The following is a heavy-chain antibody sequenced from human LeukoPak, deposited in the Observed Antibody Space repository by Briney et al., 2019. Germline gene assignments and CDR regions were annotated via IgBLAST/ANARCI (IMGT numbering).Heavy chain of an antibody. CDR3: ARPESTYYYDSSGH. Sequence: GGSLRLSCAASGFTFSSYEMNWVRQAPGKGLEWVSYISRSGGTIYYADSVKGRFTISRDNAKNSLYLQMNSLRAEDTAVYYCARPESTYYYDSSGHWGQGTLVTVSS. CDR2: ISRSGGTI. D-gene: IGHD3-22*01. J-gene: IGHJ4*02. CDR1: GFTFSSYE. V-gene: IGHV3-48*03.